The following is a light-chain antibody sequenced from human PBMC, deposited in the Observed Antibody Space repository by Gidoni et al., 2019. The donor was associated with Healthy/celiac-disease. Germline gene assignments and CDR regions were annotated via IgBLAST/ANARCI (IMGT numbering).Light chain of an antibody. V-gene: IGKV3-11*01. CDR3: QQRSNWPRLT. Sequence: IVLTQSPATLSLSPGERATLSCRASPSVSSNLAWYQQKPGQAPRLLIYDASNSATGIPARFSGSGSGTDFTLTISSLEPEDFAVYYCQQRSNWPRLTFGGGTKVEIK. J-gene: IGKJ4*01. CDR1: PSVSSN. CDR2: DAS.